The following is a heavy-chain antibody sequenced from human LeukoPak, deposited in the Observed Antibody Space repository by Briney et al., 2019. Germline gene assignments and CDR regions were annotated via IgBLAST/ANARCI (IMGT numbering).Heavy chain of an antibody. CDR3: ARGLLGYYFDY. D-gene: IGHD1-26*01. CDR2: IYSGGST. Sequence: GGSLRLSCAASGFTVSSNYMSWVRQAPGKGLEWVSVIYSGGSTYYADSVKGRFTISRDNSKNTLYLQMNSPRAEDTAVYYCARGLLGYYFDYWGQGTLVTVSS. J-gene: IGHJ4*02. CDR1: GFTVSSNY. V-gene: IGHV3-66*01.